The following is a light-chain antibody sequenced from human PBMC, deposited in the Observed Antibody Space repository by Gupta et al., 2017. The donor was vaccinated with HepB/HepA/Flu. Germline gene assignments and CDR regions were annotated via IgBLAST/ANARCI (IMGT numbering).Light chain of an antibody. CDR1: SSNIGNNY. CDR3: GTWDSSLSAPQYVV. V-gene: IGLV1-51*02. CDR2: ENN. Sequence: QSVLTQPPSVSAAPGQKVTISCSGSSSNIGNNYVSWYQQLPGTAPKLLIYENNKRPSGIPDRFSGSKSGTSATLGITGLQTGDEADYYCGTWDSSLSAPQYVVFGGGTKLTVL. J-gene: IGLJ2*01.